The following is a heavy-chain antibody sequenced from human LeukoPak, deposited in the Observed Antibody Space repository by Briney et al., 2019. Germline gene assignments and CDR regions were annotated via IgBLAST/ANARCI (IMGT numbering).Heavy chain of an antibody. V-gene: IGHV3-7*01. Sequence: GGSLRLSCAASGFTFSSYEMSWVRQAPGKGLEWVANIKQDGSEKYYVDSVKGRFTISRDNAKNSLYLQMNSLRAEDTAVYYCASEHGGWYLGPYYFDYWGQGTLVTVSS. D-gene: IGHD6-19*01. CDR1: GFTFSSYE. CDR3: ASEHGGWYLGPYYFDY. CDR2: IKQDGSEK. J-gene: IGHJ4*02.